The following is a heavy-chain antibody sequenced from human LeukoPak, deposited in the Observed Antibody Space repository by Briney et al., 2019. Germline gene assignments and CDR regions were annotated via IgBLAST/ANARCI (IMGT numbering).Heavy chain of an antibody. J-gene: IGHJ4*02. CDR1: GFTFSSYT. V-gene: IGHV3-21*01. Sequence: GGSLRLSCTASGFTFSSYTMTWVRQAPGKGPEWVSSITSSSNYIYYTDSVKGRFTVSSDNARNSLYLQMNSLTAEDTAVYYCVRGDSRAYWGQGTLVAVSS. D-gene: IGHD3/OR15-3a*01. CDR3: VRGDSRAY. CDR2: ITSSSNYI.